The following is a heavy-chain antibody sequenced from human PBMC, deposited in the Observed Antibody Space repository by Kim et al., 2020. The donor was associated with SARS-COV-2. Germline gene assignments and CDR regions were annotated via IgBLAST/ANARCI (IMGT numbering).Heavy chain of an antibody. CDR3: ARRPWKSGSGSYLPRALVYYYYYGMDV. J-gene: IGHJ6*02. CDR1: GGSISSSSYY. CDR2: IYYSGST. V-gene: IGHV4-39*01. Sequence: SETLSLTCTVSGGSISSSSYYWGWIRQPPGKGLEWIGSIYYSGSTYYNPSLKSRVTISVDTSKNQFSLKLSSVTAADTAVYYCARRPWKSGSGSYLPRALVYYYYYGMDVWGQGTTVTVSS. D-gene: IGHD3-10*01.